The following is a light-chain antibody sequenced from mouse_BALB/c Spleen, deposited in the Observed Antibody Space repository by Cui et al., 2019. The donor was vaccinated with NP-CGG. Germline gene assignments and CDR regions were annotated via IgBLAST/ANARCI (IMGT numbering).Light chain of an antibody. CDR3: ALWYSNHWV. J-gene: IGLJ1*01. V-gene: IGLV1*01. Sequence: QAVVTQESALTTSPGETVTVTCRSSTGAVTTSNYANWVQEKPDHLFTGLIGGTNNRAPGVPARFSGSLIGDKAALTITGAQTEDEAIYFCALWYSNHWVFGGGTKLTVI. CDR1: TGAVTTSNY. CDR2: GTN.